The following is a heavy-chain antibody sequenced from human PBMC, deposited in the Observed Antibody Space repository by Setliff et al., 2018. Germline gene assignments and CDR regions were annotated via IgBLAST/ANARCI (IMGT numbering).Heavy chain of an antibody. Sequence: SETLSLTCTVSGYSISSVYYWGWIRQPPGKGLEWIGSIYHSGSTYYNPSLKSRVTISVDTSKNQFSLKLSSVTAADTAVCYCAKDNLAVAGEWTDAFDIWGQGTMVTVSS. CDR2: IYHSGST. V-gene: IGHV4-38-2*02. J-gene: IGHJ3*02. CDR1: GYSISSVYY. CDR3: AKDNLAVAGEWTDAFDI. D-gene: IGHD6-19*01.